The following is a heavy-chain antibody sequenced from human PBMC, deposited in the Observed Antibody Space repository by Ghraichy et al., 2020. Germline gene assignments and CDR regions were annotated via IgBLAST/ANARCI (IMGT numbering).Heavy chain of an antibody. Sequence: GGSLRLSCASSGFTFSSYSMNWVRQAPGTGREWVSSISSSSSYIYYADSVKGRFTISSDNAKNSLYLQMNSLRAEDTAVYYCARDLRGSHYRWGQGTLVTVSS. CDR1: GFTFSSYS. CDR3: ARDLRGSHYR. V-gene: IGHV3-21*01. CDR2: ISSSSSYI. J-gene: IGHJ5*02.